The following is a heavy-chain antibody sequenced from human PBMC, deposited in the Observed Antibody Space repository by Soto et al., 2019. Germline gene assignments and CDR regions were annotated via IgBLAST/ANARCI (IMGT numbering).Heavy chain of an antibody. V-gene: IGHV1-2*04. Sequence: QVQLVQSGAEVKKPGASVKVSFKASGYTFTDYYIHWVRQAHGKGLERMGWINPNSNTDVKNYAQKFQGWVTTTSKPSSTTAYRELSRLTSDETAVYSCARGPRQQLWVDDFGYWGHVTLVTVS. J-gene: IGHJ4*01. D-gene: IGHD5-18*01. CDR3: ARGPRQQLWVDDFGY. CDR2: INPNSNTDVK. CDR1: GYTFTDYY.